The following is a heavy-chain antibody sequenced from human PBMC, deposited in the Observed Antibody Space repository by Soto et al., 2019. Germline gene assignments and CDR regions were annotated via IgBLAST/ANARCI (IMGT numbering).Heavy chain of an antibody. V-gene: IGHV1-18*04. Sequence: ASVKVSCKASGYTFSGYSITWVRQAPGQGLEWMGRISGYNGNTNYARTLRDRLTLTTDTSTSTAYMELRSLTSDDTAVYYCARDVFCGGAPTCPDMDVWGQGTTVTVSS. J-gene: IGHJ6*02. D-gene: IGHD2-21*01. CDR1: GYTFSGYS. CDR2: ISGYNGNT. CDR3: ARDVFCGGAPTCPDMDV.